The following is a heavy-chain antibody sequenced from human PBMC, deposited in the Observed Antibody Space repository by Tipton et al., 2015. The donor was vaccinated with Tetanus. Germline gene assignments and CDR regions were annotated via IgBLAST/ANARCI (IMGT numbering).Heavy chain of an antibody. J-gene: IGHJ3*01. CDR2: IYPGDSET. D-gene: IGHD5-24*01. Sequence: MQLVQSGAEVKKPGQSLEISCKGSGYNFANFWIGWVRQMPGRGLEWMGIIYPGDSETTKSPSFEGQVTISVDKSTSTAYLQWGSRQTSDTAMYYCARGGQEMATITGEFDVWGQGTMVTVSS. V-gene: IGHV5-51*01. CDR1: GYNFANFW. CDR3: ARGGQEMATITGEFDV.